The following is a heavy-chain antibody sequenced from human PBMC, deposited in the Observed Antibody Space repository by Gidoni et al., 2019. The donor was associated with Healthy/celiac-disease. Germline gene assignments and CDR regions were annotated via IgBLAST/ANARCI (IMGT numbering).Heavy chain of an antibody. D-gene: IGHD3-9*01. CDR1: GFTCRSES. V-gene: IGHV3-21*01. CDR2: ISSSSSYI. Sequence: EVQLVESGGGLVKPGGSLRLSCAASGFTCRSESINWVRPAPGKGLRGVSSISSSSSYIYYAYSVKGRFTISRDNAKNSLYLQMNSLRAEDTAVYYCARVAYYDILTGYKWDAFDIWGQGTMVTVSS. J-gene: IGHJ3*02. CDR3: ARVAYYDILTGYKWDAFDI.